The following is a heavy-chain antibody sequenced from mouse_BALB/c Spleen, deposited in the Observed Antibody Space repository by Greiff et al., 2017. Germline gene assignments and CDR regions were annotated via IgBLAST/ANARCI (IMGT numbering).Heavy chain of an antibody. CDR2: IYPGDGDT. CDR3: ARDEVGPTSFDY. Sequence: VQLQQSGAELARPGASVKLSCKASGYTFTSYWMQWVKQRPGQGLEWIGAIYPGDGDTRYTQKFKGKATLTADKSSSTAYMQLSSLASEDSAVYYCARDEVGPTSFDYWGQGTTLTVSS. D-gene: IGHD1-3*01. V-gene: IGHV1-87*01. CDR1: GYTFTSYW. J-gene: IGHJ2*01.